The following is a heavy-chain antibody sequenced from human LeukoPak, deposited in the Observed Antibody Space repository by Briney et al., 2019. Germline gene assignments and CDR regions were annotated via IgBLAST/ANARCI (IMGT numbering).Heavy chain of an antibody. CDR2: IYRDGRT. CDR1: GFTVGSNY. V-gene: IGHV3-66*01. Sequence: GGSLRLSCAASGFTVGSNYMSWVRQAPGKRLEWVSIIYRDGRTYYADSVKGRFTISRDNYKNTLTLEMNNLRAEDTAVYYCARDRRTHYFDSWGQGTLVTVSS. D-gene: IGHD1-7*01. J-gene: IGHJ4*02. CDR3: ARDRRTHYFDS.